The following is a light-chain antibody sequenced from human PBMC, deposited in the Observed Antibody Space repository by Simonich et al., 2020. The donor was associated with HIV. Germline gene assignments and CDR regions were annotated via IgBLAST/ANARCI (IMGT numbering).Light chain of an antibody. CDR1: QSVLYSSKNKNY. CDR3: QQYYSTPPIT. CDR2: WAS. Sequence: DIVMTQSPDSLAVSLGERATINCKSSQSVLYSSKNKNYLAWYQQKPGQPPKLLIYWASTRESGVPYRFSGSGSGTDFTLTISSLQAEDVAVYYCQQYYSTPPITFGQGTRLEIK. J-gene: IGKJ5*01. V-gene: IGKV4-1*01.